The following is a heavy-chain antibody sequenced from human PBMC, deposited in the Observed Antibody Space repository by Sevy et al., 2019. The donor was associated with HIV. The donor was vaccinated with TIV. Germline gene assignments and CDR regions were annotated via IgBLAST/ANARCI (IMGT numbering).Heavy chain of an antibody. J-gene: IGHJ6*02. D-gene: IGHD1-26*01. V-gene: IGHV3-30*04. CDR1: GFTFSSYA. CDR3: AGAEASGSYAYYYYYGMDV. Sequence: GGSLRLSCAASGFTFSSYAMHWVRQAPGKGLEWVAVISYDGSNKYYADSVKGRFTISRDNSKNTLYLQMNSLRAEDTVVYYCAGAEASGSYAYYYYYGMDVWGQGTTVTVSS. CDR2: ISYDGSNK.